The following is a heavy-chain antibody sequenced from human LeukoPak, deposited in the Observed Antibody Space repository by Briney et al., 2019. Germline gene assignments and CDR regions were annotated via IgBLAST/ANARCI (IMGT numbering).Heavy chain of an antibody. J-gene: IGHJ4*02. V-gene: IGHV3-9*01. CDR1: GFTFDDYA. CDR3: ANRGPGVPHFDY. CDR2: ISWNSGSI. Sequence: GGSLRLSCAPSGFTFDDYAMHWVRQAPGKGLEWVSGISWNSGSIGYADSVKGRFNISRDNAKNSLYLQMNSLRAEDTAVYYCANRGPGVPHFDYWGQGTLVTVSS. D-gene: IGHD3-10*01.